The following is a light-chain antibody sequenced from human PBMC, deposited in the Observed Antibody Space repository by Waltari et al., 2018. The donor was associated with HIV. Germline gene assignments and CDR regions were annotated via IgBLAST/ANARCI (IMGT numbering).Light chain of an antibody. CDR2: WVS. V-gene: IGLV2-14*01. CDR1: SSDVGGFNY. CDR3: CSYTSRSTLV. Sequence: QSALTQPASVSGSPGQSITISCTGTSSDVGGFNYVSWYQQHPGKVPKLMIYWVSKRSSRSSISCAGSKSGNTASLTISGLQEEDEADYYCCSYTSRSTLVFGGGTKLTVL. J-gene: IGLJ2*01.